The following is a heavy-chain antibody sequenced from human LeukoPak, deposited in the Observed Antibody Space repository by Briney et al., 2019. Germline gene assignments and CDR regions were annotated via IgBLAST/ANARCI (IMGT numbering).Heavy chain of an antibody. CDR3: GISGGIVVVAVTQIGAFDI. CDR2: ISYDGSNK. J-gene: IGHJ3*02. V-gene: IGHV3-30*03. Sequence: PGGSLRLSCAASGFTFSHYGMHWVRQAPGKGLEWVAVISYDGSNKYYADSVKGRFTISRDNSKNTLYLQMNSLRAEDTAVYYCGISGGIVVVAVTQIGAFDIWGQGTMVTVSS. D-gene: IGHD2-15*01. CDR1: GFTFSHYG.